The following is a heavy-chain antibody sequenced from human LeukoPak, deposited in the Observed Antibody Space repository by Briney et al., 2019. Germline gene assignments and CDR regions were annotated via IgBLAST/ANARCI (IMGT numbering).Heavy chain of an antibody. CDR2: FDPEEGET. CDR1: GCILTELS. Sequence: ASVKVSCKVSGCILTELSMHWVRQAPGKGLEWMGGFDPEEGETIYAQRFQGRVTMTEDTSTDTAYMELSSLRSEDTAVYYCATPHSGSYSGASDIWGQGTMVTVSS. J-gene: IGHJ3*02. CDR3: ATPHSGSYSGASDI. D-gene: IGHD1-26*01. V-gene: IGHV1-24*01.